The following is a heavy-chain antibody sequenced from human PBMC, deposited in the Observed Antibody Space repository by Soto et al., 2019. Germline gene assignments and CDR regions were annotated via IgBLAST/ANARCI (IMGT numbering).Heavy chain of an antibody. CDR1: GFTFSSYS. CDR2: MSSSSSTR. J-gene: IGHJ5*02. Sequence: GRPLRLSCAVSGFTFSSYSMNWVRQAPGKGLEWVSYMSSSSSTRYYADSVKGRFTISRDNAKNSLYLQMKSLRAEDTAVYYCARDVIPAYDFWSGYGSTNWFDPWGQGTLVTVSS. D-gene: IGHD3-3*01. CDR3: ARDVIPAYDFWSGYGSTNWFDP. V-gene: IGHV3-48*01.